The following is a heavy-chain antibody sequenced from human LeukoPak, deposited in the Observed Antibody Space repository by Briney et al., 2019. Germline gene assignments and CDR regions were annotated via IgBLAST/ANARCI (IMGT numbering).Heavy chain of an antibody. V-gene: IGHV1-69*13. D-gene: IGHD2-2*01. CDR3: ARVWAGLVVPAAIGLAYSSSWYGIDY. CDR2: IIPIFGTA. J-gene: IGHJ4*02. CDR1: GGTFSSYT. Sequence: AASVKVSCKASGGTFSSYTISWVRQAPGQGLEWMGGIIPIFGTANYAQKFQGRVTITADESTSTAYMELSSLRSEDTAVYYCARVWAGLVVPAAIGLAYSSSWYGIDYWGQGTLVTVSS.